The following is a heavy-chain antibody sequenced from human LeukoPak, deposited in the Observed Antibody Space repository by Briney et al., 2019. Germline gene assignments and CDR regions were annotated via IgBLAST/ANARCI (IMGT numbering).Heavy chain of an antibody. CDR2: INWDGSST. D-gene: IGHD1-26*01. J-gene: IGHJ4*02. Sequence: GGSLRLSCAASGFTFDDYGMNWVRQAPGKGLEWVSGINWDGSSTGYADSVKGRFTISRDNAKNSLYLQMNSLRAEDTALYYCASKGPGSYFDYWGQGTLVTVSS. CDR3: ASKGPGSYFDY. CDR1: GFTFDDYG. V-gene: IGHV3-20*04.